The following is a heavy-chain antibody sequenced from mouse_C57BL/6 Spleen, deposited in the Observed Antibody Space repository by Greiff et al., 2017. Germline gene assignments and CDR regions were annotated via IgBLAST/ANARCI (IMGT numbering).Heavy chain of an antibody. V-gene: IGHV3-6*01. CDR2: ISYDGSN. J-gene: IGHJ2*01. D-gene: IGHD2-4*01. Sequence: EVKVEESGPGLVKPSQSLSLTCSVTGYSITSGYYWNWIRQFPGNKLEWMGYISYDGSNNYNPTLKNRISITRDTSKNQFFLKLNSVTTEDTATYYCAREGGLRGYWGQGTTLTVSS. CDR3: AREGGLRGY. CDR1: GYSITSGYY.